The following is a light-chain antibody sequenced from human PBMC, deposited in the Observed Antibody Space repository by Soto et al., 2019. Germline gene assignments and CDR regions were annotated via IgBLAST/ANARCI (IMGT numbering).Light chain of an antibody. CDR3: SSYTSSTTSVV. CDR1: TSDVGGHKY. Sequence: QSALTQPASVSGSPGQSITISCTGTTSDVGGHKYVSWYQQHPDKAPKVVIFEVSNRPSGISNRFSGSKSGNTASLTISGLQAEDEADYYCSSYTSSTTSVVFGGGTKVTAL. V-gene: IGLV2-14*01. J-gene: IGLJ2*01. CDR2: EVS.